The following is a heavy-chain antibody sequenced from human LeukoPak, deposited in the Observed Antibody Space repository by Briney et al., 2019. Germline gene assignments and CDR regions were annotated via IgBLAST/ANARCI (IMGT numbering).Heavy chain of an antibody. CDR3: ASGIWFRYYYGMDV. CDR2: MNPNSGNT. CDR1: GYTLTSYD. D-gene: IGHD3-10*01. J-gene: IGHJ6*02. Sequence: GASVKVSCKASGYTLTSYDINWVRQAAGQGLEWMGWMNPNSGNTGYAQKFQGRVTMTRNTSISTAYMELSSLRSEDTAVYYCASGIWFRYYYGMDVWGQGTTVTVSS. V-gene: IGHV1-8*01.